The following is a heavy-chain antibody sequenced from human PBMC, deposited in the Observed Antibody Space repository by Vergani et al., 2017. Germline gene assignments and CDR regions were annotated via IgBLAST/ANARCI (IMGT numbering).Heavy chain of an antibody. Sequence: QVQLQQWGAGLLKPSETLSLTCAVYGGSFGGYYWSWIRQPPGKGLEWIGEINHSGSTNPNPSLKSRVTISVDTSKNQFSLRLSSVTAADTAVYYCARGTCGSSWYLQPGTCGGYNWFDPWGQGTLVTVSS. J-gene: IGHJ5*02. CDR1: GGSFGGYY. V-gene: IGHV4-34*01. D-gene: IGHD6-13*01. CDR2: INHSGST. CDR3: ARGTCGSSWYLQPGTCGGYNWFDP.